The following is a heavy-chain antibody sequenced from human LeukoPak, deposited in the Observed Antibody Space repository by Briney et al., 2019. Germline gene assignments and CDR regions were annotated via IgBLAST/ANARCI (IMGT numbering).Heavy chain of an antibody. V-gene: IGHV1-46*01. J-gene: IGHJ6*03. CDR1: GYTFTSYY. CDR3: ARGPVGPYYYYYYMDV. D-gene: IGHD1-14*01. CDR2: INPSGGST. Sequence: ASVKVSCKASGYTFTSYYMHWVRQAPGQGLEWMGIINPSGGSTSYAQKFQGRVTMTRDMSTSTVYMELSSLRSEDTAVYYCARGPVGPYYYYYYMDVWGKGTTVTVSS.